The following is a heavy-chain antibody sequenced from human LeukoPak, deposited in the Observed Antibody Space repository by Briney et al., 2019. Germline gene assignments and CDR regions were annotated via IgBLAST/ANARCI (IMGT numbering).Heavy chain of an antibody. J-gene: IGHJ4*02. V-gene: IGHV3-33*08. CDR1: GFTFSSYG. D-gene: IGHD1-20*01. CDR2: IWYDGSNK. Sequence: PGGSLRLSCSASGFTFSSYGMHWVRQAPGKGLEWVAVIWYDGSNKYYADSVKGRFTISRDNSKNTLYLQMNSLRAADTAVYYCARERITGTTFFDYWRQGTLVTVSS. CDR3: ARERITGTTFFDY.